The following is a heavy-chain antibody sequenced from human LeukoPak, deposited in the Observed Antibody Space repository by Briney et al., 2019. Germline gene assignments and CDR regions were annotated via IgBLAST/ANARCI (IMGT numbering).Heavy chain of an antibody. CDR3: ARDLEDSSPFGAFDM. J-gene: IGHJ3*02. CDR1: GFTFSNYG. V-gene: IGHV3-33*01. Sequence: GRSLRLSCAASGFTFSNYGMHGGRQGPGKGLECVAAIWFDGIRKYYADSVKGRLTISRDNSKNTLYLQMNSLSAEDTAVYYCARDLEDSSPFGAFDMWGQGTMVTVSS. CDR2: IWFDGIRK. D-gene: IGHD3-22*01.